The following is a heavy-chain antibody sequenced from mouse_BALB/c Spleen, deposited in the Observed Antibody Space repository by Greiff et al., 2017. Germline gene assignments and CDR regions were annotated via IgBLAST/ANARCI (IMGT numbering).Heavy chain of an antibody. CDR3: ARGDGNYRFAY. CDR1: GYSITSGYY. V-gene: IGHV3-6*02. CDR2: ISYDGSN. Sequence: VQLKESGPGLVKPSQSLSLTCSVTGYSITSGYYWNWIRQFPGNKLEWMGYISYDGSNNYNPSLKNRISITRDTSKNQFFLKLNSVTTEDTATYYCARGDGNYRFAYWGQGTLVTVSA. D-gene: IGHD2-1*01. J-gene: IGHJ3*01.